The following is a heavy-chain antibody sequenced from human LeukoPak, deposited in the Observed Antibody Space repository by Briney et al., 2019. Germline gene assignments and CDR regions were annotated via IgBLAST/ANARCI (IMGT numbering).Heavy chain of an antibody. J-gene: IGHJ4*02. CDR1: GGSISSSF. CDR3: ARAPDGCGGTCAFDY. D-gene: IGHD2-15*01. V-gene: IGHV4-4*07. CDR2: IYADGST. Sequence: SETLSLTCSVSGGSISSSFWSWIRQPAGKGLEWIWRIYADGSTNYNPSLKSRITLSLDTPGNQVSLRLTSVTAADTAVYFCARAPDGCGGTCAFDYWGQGTQVTVSS.